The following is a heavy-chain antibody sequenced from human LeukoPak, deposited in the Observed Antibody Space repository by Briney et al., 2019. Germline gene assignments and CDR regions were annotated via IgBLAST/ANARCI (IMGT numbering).Heavy chain of an antibody. Sequence: GASVKVSCKASGYTFTGYYMHWVRQAPGQGLELMGWINPNSGGTNYAQKFQGRVTMTRDTSISTAYMELSRLRSDDTAVYYCARGPAPNGDGYNLWGQGTLVTVSS. V-gene: IGHV1-2*02. D-gene: IGHD5-12*01. CDR2: INPNSGGT. J-gene: IGHJ4*02. CDR1: GYTFTGYY. CDR3: ARGPAPNGDGYNL.